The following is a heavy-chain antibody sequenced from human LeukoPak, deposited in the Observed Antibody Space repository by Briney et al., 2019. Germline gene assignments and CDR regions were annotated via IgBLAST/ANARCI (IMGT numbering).Heavy chain of an antibody. Sequence: GGSLRLSCAASGFTVSSNYMSWIRQAPGKGLEGVSLIYSGGSTYYSDSVKGRFTISRDNSKNILYLQMNSLRAEDTAVYYCASGGVKWELLNWGQGTLFTVSS. CDR2: IYSGGST. J-gene: IGHJ4*02. D-gene: IGHD1-26*01. V-gene: IGHV3-66*01. CDR1: GFTVSSNY. CDR3: ASGGVKWELLN.